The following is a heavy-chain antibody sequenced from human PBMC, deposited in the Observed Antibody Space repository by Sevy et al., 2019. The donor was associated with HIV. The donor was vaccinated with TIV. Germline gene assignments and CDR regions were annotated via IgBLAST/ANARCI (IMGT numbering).Heavy chain of an antibody. CDR2: MNPNSGNT. V-gene: IGHV1-8*01. D-gene: IGHD3-16*02. J-gene: IGHJ5*02. Sequence: GASVKVSCKASGYTFTSYDINWVRQATGQGLEWMGWMNPNSGNTGYAQKFQGRVTMTRNTSISTAYMELSSLRSEDTAVYYCARRRRFTSCWFDPWCQGTLVTVSS. CDR1: GYTFTSYD. CDR3: ARRRRFTSCWFDP.